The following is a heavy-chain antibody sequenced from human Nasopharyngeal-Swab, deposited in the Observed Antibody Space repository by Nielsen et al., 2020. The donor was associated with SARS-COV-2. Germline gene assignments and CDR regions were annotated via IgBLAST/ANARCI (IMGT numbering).Heavy chain of an antibody. CDR3: ARGGGLDIVATIKGEYYYYGMDV. D-gene: IGHD5-12*01. V-gene: IGHV4-4*02. J-gene: IGHJ6*02. CDR2: IYHSGST. Sequence: SETLPLTCAVSGGSISSSNWWSWVRQPPGKGLEWIGEIYHSGSTNYNPSLKSRVTISVDKSKNQFSLKLSSVTAADTAVYYCARGGGLDIVATIKGEYYYYGMDVWGQGTTVTVSS. CDR1: GGSISSSNW.